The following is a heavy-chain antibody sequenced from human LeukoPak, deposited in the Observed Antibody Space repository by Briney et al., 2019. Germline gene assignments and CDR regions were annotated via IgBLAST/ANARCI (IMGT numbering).Heavy chain of an antibody. CDR2: FDPEDGGT. CDR1: GYTLTELS. CDR3: APRPITYYDILTGYRIPYGMDV. V-gene: IGHV1-24*01. J-gene: IGHJ6*02. D-gene: IGHD3-9*01. Sequence: GASVKVSCKVSGYTLTELSMHWVRQAPGKGLEWMGGFDPEDGGTIYAQKFQGRVTMTEDTSTDTAYMELSSLRSEDTAVYYCAPRPITYYDILTGYRIPYGMDVWGQGTTVTVSS.